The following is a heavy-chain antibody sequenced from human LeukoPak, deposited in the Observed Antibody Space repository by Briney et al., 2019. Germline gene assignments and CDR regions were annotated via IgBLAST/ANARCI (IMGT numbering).Heavy chain of an antibody. D-gene: IGHD6-13*01. CDR3: ARDLVSSSWGYFDY. Sequence: SETLSLTCTVPCGSIRSYDWSWVRQPTGKGLEWIGRIYTSGSTNYNPSLKSRVTMSVDTSKNQFSLKLSSVTAADTAVYYCARDLVSSSWGYFDYWGQGTLVTVSS. J-gene: IGHJ4*02. V-gene: IGHV4-4*07. CDR1: CGSIRSYD. CDR2: IYTSGST.